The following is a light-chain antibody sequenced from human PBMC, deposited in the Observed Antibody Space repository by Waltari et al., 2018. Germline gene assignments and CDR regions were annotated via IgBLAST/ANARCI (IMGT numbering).Light chain of an antibody. V-gene: IGLV2-18*02. CDR1: SSDVGSYNR. CDR2: EVS. CDR3: SSYTSSSTYV. J-gene: IGLJ3*02. Sequence: QSALTQPPSVSGSPGQSVTISCTGTSSDVGSYNRVSWYQQPPGTAPKLMIYEVSNAPSGGPYRFPWSKSGHTAPLTISGLQAEDGAYYYCSSYTSSSTYVFGGGTKLTVL.